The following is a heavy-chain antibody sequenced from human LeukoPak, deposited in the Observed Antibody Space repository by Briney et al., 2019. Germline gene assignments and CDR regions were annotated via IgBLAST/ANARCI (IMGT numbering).Heavy chain of an antibody. CDR3: AKGGTAREYYFDY. D-gene: IGHD6-6*01. CDR2: INPNSGGT. V-gene: IGHV1-2*06. J-gene: IGHJ4*02. CDR1: GYTFTGYY. Sequence: GASVKVSCKASGYTFTGYYMHWVRQAPGQGLEWMGRINPNSGGTNYAQKFQGRVNMTRDTSISTAYMELSRLRSDDTAVYYCAKGGTAREYYFDYWGQGTLVTVSS.